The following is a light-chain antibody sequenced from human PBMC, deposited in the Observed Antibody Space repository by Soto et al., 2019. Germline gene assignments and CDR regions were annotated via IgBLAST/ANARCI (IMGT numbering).Light chain of an antibody. J-gene: IGLJ1*01. CDR3: AAWDDSLSGPV. V-gene: IGLV1-47*01. Sequence: QSALTQPPSASGTPGQRVTISCSGSSSNIGSNYVYWYQQLPGTAPKLLIYRNNQRPLGVPDRFSGSKSGTSASLAISGHRSEDEADYYCAAWDDSLSGPVFGTGTKVTVL. CDR2: RNN. CDR1: SSNIGSNY.